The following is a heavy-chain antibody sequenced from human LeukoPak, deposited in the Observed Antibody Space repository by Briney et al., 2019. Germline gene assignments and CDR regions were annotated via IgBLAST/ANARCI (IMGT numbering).Heavy chain of an antibody. J-gene: IGHJ4*02. V-gene: IGHV4-38-2*02. CDR2: VYQSGTT. CDR3: AREPYYYGSGSYSY. D-gene: IGHD3-10*01. CDR1: GFSISSGHY. Sequence: SETLSLTCTVSGFSISSGHYWGRVRQPPGAGLEWIGSVYQSGTTYYNPSLKSRVTTSVDMSKNQFSLKLSSVTAADTAVYYCAREPYYYGSGSYSYWGQGTLDTVSS.